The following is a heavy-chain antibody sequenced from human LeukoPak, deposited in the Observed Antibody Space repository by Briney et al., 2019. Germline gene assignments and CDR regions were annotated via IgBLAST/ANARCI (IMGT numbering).Heavy chain of an antibody. Sequence: GGSLRLSCAASGFTFSSHSMNWVRQAPGKGLEWVSYISSSSSTIYYADSVKGRFTISRDNAKNSLYLQMNSLRAEDTAVYYCATYYYDSSGYKLLDYWGQGTLVTVSS. CDR1: GFTFSSHS. V-gene: IGHV3-48*04. CDR2: ISSSSSTI. D-gene: IGHD3-22*01. CDR3: ATYYYDSSGYKLLDY. J-gene: IGHJ4*02.